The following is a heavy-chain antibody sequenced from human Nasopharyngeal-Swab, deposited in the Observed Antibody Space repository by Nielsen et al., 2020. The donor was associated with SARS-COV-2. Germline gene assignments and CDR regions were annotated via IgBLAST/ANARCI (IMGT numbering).Heavy chain of an antibody. V-gene: IGHV3-53*01. Sequence: ESLKISCAASGFTVSSNYMSWVRQAPGKGLEWVSVIYSGGSTYYADSVKGRFTISRDNSKNTLYLQMNSLRAEDTAVYYCARARYYYYYGMDVWGQGTTVTVSS. CDR1: GFTVSSNY. CDR3: ARARYYYYYGMDV. CDR2: IYSGGST. J-gene: IGHJ6*02.